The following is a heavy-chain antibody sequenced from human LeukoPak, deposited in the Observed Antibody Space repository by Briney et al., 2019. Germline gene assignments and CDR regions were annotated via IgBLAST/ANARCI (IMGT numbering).Heavy chain of an antibody. J-gene: IGHJ4*02. CDR2: ISDDGGIK. CDR3: ARDPSSGWPWSDF. CDR1: GFTFSSYA. D-gene: IGHD6-19*01. Sequence: GGALRDSCADPGFTFSSYALQGVRPALGKRVWRVSHISDDGGIKYSAESVKSRFSISRDNTKKTRYLQKKRPRAENAAVYYCARDPSSGWPWSDFWGKGTLVTVSS. V-gene: IGHV3-30-3*01.